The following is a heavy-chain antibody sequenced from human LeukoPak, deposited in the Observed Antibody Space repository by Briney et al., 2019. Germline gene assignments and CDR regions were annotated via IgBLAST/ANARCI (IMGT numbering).Heavy chain of an antibody. CDR3: ARTLGCSSTSCKGWFDP. V-gene: IGHV1-8*03. D-gene: IGHD2-2*01. Sequence: ASVKVSCKASGYTFTSYDINWVRQATGQGLEWMGWMSPNSGNTGYAQKFQGRVTITRSTSISTAYMELSSLRSEDTAVYYCARTLGCSSTSCKGWFDPWGQGTLVTVSS. J-gene: IGHJ5*02. CDR1: GYTFTSYD. CDR2: MSPNSGNT.